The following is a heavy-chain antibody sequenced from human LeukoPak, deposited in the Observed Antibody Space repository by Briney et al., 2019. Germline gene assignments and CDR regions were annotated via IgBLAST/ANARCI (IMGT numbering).Heavy chain of an antibody. CDR1: GFIFSSYA. J-gene: IGHJ5*02. V-gene: IGHV3-23*01. CDR3: VKDLGYYNSRSYSNH. D-gene: IGHD3-22*01. Sequence: GGSLRLSCAASGFIFSSYAMSWVRQAPGKGLEWVSVISGSGDATSYADSVKGRFTISRDNSKNKLYLQLNSLRAEDTAKYYCVKDLGYYNSRSYSNHWGQGALVTVSS. CDR2: ISGSGDAT.